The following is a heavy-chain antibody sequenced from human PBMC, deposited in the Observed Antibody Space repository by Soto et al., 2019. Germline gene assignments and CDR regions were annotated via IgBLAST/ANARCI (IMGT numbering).Heavy chain of an antibody. CDR2: IYYSGST. CDR3: ARERPDGAMLDS. J-gene: IGHJ5*01. Sequence: SETLSLTCTVSGGSISSGDYYWSWIRQPPGKGLEWIGYIYYSGSTFYNPSLKSRVTISVDTSKNQFSLKLSSVPAADTAVYYCARERPDGAMLDSWGQGTLVTVSS. D-gene: IGHD6-6*01. V-gene: IGHV4-30-4*01. CDR1: GGSISSGDYY.